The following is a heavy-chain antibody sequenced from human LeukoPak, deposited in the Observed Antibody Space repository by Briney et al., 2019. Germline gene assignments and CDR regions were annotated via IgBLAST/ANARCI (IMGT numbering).Heavy chain of an antibody. Sequence: SETLSLTCTVSGGSISSYYWSWIRQPPGKGLEWIGYIYYSGSTNYNPSLKSRVTISVDSSKNQFSLKLSSVTAADTAVYYCARAYCSSTSCLLDYWGQGTLVTVSS. CDR3: ARAYCSSTSCLLDY. CDR2: IYYSGST. CDR1: GGSISSYY. V-gene: IGHV4-59*01. D-gene: IGHD2-2*01. J-gene: IGHJ4*02.